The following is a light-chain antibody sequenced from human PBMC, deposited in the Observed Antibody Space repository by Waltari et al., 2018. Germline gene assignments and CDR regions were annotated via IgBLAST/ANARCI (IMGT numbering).Light chain of an antibody. CDR2: ANS. V-gene: IGLV1-40*01. Sequence: QSVLTQPPSVSGAPGQRVTIPCTGSSSNIGAGYDLHWYQQLPGTAPKLLIYANSNRPSGVPDRFSGSKSGTSASLAITGLQAEDEADYYCQSYDSSLSAHVVFGGGTKLTVL. J-gene: IGLJ2*01. CDR3: QSYDSSLSAHVV. CDR1: SSNIGAGYD.